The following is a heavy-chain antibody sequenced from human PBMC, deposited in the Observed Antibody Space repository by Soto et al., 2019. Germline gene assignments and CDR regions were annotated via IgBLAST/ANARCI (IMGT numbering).Heavy chain of an antibody. Sequence: EVQLVQSGAEAKKPGESLKISCKGSGYNFANYWIGWVRQVPGKGLKWMGMIFPGDSDTKNSPSLQGQITMSVDKSNSSAYLQWRSLKASDTAMYYCASGYSTGLDAFDLWGQGTLVTVSS. CDR3: ASGYSTGLDAFDL. CDR2: IFPGDSDT. J-gene: IGHJ3*01. D-gene: IGHD2-8*02. V-gene: IGHV5-51*01. CDR1: GYNFANYW.